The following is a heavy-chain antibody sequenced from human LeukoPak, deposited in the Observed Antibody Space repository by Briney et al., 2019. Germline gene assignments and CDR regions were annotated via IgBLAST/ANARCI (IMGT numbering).Heavy chain of an antibody. CDR2: IWYDGSNI. J-gene: IGHJ4*02. D-gene: IGHD2-2*02. V-gene: IGHV3-33*01. CDR1: GFTFCIYG. CDR3: ARGDCGSSRCHKFFDF. Sequence: GRSLTLSCAASGFTFCIYGMHWVRQAPGKGLEWVANIWYDGSNIYYADSVRGRFTISRDNSRKTLYLQMDSLRAEDTAVYYCARGDCGSSRCHKFFDFWGQGILVTVSS.